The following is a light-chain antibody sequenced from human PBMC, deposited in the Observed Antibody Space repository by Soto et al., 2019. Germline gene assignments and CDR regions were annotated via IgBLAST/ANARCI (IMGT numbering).Light chain of an antibody. J-gene: IGKJ4*01. Sequence: DIVMTQSPDSLSVSLGERATINCKSSQSVLYSSNNKNYLAWYQEKPGQPPKXXIYWASTRESGVPDRFSGSGSGTDLTITISSLQAEDVEVYYCQQYYSTPLTFGGGTKVDIK. CDR3: QQYYSTPLT. CDR2: WAS. CDR1: QSVLYSSNNKNY. V-gene: IGKV4-1*01.